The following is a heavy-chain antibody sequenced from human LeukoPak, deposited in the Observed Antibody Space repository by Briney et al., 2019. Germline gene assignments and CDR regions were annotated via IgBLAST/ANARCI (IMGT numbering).Heavy chain of an antibody. D-gene: IGHD3-9*01. J-gene: IGHJ4*02. Sequence: PGGSLRLSCGASGFTFDDYAMHWVPQAPGKGVEWVSGFSWNSGGIGYADSVKGRVTISRDNAKNSMYLQMNSLSAEDTALYYCATGAEILTGYSDSISTYFDYWGQGTLVTVSS. CDR3: ATGAEILTGYSDSISTYFDY. CDR1: GFTFDDYA. V-gene: IGHV3-9*01. CDR2: FSWNSGGI.